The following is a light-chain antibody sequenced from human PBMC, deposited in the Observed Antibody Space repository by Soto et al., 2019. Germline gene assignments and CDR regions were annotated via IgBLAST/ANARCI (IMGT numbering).Light chain of an antibody. CDR1: SSNIGAGYD. J-gene: IGLJ3*02. V-gene: IGLV1-40*01. CDR3: QSYDSSPWFKV. CDR2: GNS. Sequence: QSVLTQPPSVSGAPGQRVTISCTGSSSNIGAGYDVHWYQQLPGTAPKLLIYGNSNRPSGVPDRFSGSKSGTSASLAITGLQAEDEADYYCQSYDSSPWFKVFGGGTKLTVL.